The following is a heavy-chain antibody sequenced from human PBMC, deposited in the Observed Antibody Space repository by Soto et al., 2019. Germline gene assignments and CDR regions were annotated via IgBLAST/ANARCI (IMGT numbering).Heavy chain of an antibody. D-gene: IGHD6-19*01. CDR3: ARSVAVAGPWDY. V-gene: IGHV1-2*04. CDR1: GLSYKGNY. CDR2: INPNGGGT. J-gene: IGHJ4*02. Sequence: SSEDRGLSYKGNYMHWVRQAPGQGLEWMGWINPNGGGTNYAQKFQGWVTMTRDTSISTAYMELSRLRSDDTAVDYCARSVAVAGPWDYWGQGTLVTVSS.